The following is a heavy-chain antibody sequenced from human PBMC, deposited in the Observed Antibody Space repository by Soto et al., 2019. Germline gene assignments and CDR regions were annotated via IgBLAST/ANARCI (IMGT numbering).Heavy chain of an antibody. CDR2: IYSGGST. V-gene: IGHV3-53*01. D-gene: IGHD6-6*01. CDR3: ARAWSSSPYWYFDL. J-gene: IGHJ2*01. CDR1: GFTVSSNY. Sequence: EVQLVESGGGLIQPGGSLRLSCAASGFTVSSNYMSWVRQAPGKGLEWVSVIYSGGSTYYADSVKGRFTISRDNSKNTLYLQMNSLRAEDTAVYYCARAWSSSPYWYFDLWGRGTLAPVSS.